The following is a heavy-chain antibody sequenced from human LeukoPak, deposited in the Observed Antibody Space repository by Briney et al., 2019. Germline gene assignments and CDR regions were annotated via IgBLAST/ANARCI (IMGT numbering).Heavy chain of an antibody. Sequence: SQTLSLTCTVSGGSISSGGYYWSWIRQPPGKGLEWIGYIYHSGSTYYHPSLKSRVTISVDRSKNQFSLKLSSVTAADTAVYCWARPSNAAAVKLDYWGREP. D-gene: IGHD6-13*01. CDR2: IYHSGST. CDR3: ARPSNAAAVKLDY. J-gene: IGHJ4*02. CDR1: GGSISSGGYY. V-gene: IGHV4-30-2*01.